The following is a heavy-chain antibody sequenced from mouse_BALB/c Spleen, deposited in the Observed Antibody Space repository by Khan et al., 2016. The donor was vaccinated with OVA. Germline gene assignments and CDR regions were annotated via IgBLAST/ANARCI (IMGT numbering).Heavy chain of an antibody. CDR2: IDPSDSET. Sequence: QVQLKESGPQLVRPGASVKISCKASGYSFTSYWMHWVKQRPGQGLEWIGMIDPSDSETRLDQKFKDKATLTVDEASSTAYMQLSSPTSEDSAVYYCARGVTTAYWGQGTLVTVSA. CDR1: GYSFTSYW. V-gene: IGHV1S126*01. CDR3: ARGVTTAY. J-gene: IGHJ3*01. D-gene: IGHD2-1*01.